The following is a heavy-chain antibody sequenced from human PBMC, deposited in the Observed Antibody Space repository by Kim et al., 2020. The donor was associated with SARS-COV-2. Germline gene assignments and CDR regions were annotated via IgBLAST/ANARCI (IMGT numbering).Heavy chain of an antibody. V-gene: IGHV4-39*01. J-gene: IGHJ4*01. CDR2: IYYSGST. CDR1: SGSISSSRSY. CDR3: ARRDCGGACYSPFDY. D-gene: IGHD2-21*02. Sequence: SETLSLTCIVSSGSISSSRSYWGWIRQSPGKGLEWIGSIYYSGSTYYNPSLKSRVTISVDTSENAFSLKVASVTAADTAVYFCARRDCGGACYSPFDY.